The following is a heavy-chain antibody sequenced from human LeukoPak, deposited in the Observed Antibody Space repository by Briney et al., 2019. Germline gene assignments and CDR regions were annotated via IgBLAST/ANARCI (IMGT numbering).Heavy chain of an antibody. D-gene: IGHD6-13*01. CDR2: ISSSSSYI. V-gene: IGHV3-21*01. CDR3: ARDQGQQLVRGFDE. J-gene: IGHJ4*02. Sequence: GGSLRLSCAASGFTFNQYSMNWVRQAPGKGLEWVSSISSSSSYIYYADSVKGRFTISRDNAKNSLYLQMNSLRAEDTAVYYCARDQGQQLVRGFDEWSQGSLVTV. CDR1: GFTFNQYS.